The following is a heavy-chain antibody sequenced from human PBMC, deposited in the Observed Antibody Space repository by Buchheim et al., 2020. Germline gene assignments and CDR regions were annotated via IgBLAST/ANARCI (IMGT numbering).Heavy chain of an antibody. D-gene: IGHD3-22*01. V-gene: IGHV4-31*03. J-gene: IGHJ4*02. CDR1: GGPISSGAYY. Sequence: QVQLQESGPGLVKPSQTLSLTCTVSGGPISSGAYYWSWIRQHPGRGLEWIGYLYYSGSTYYNPSLKSRLIISVDTSKKQFSLKLSSVTAADTAVYYCVTHSSDYYYFDYWGQGTL. CDR2: LYYSGST. CDR3: VTHSSDYYYFDY.